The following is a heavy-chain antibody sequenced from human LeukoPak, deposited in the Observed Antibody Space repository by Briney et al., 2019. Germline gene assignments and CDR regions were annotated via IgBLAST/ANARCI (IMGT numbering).Heavy chain of an antibody. CDR3: AREGFDY. CDR1: GYTFTNYD. Sequence: ASVKVSCKASGYTFTNYDINWVRQATGQGLEWMGYMNPNSGNSAYAQKFQGRVTITTDASISTAYMEVSGLRSEDTALYYCAREGFDYWGQGTLATVTS. V-gene: IGHV1-8*03. CDR2: MNPNSGNS. J-gene: IGHJ4*02.